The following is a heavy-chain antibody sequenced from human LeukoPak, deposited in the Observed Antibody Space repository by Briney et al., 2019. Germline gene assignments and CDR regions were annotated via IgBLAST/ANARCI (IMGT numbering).Heavy chain of an antibody. V-gene: IGHV3-11*01. CDR3: ARDGAGLDP. CDR1: GFIFSDYY. Sequence: GGSLRLSCAASGFIFSDYYMSWLRQAPGKGLERISYINRGGTNTHYADSVRGRFSISRDNAKNSLFLQMNSLSAEDTAIYYCARDGAGLDPWGQGVLVTVSS. CDR2: INRGGTNT. J-gene: IGHJ5*02.